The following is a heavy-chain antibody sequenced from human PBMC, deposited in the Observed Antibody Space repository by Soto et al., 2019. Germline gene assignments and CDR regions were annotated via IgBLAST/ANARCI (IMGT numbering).Heavy chain of an antibody. CDR1: GDSISSSGYY. J-gene: IGHJ4*02. CDR3: ARDSDYYSSGSFDY. CDR2: IYYSGSS. V-gene: IGHV4-31*03. D-gene: IGHD3-10*01. Sequence: NPSETLSLTCSVSGDSISSSGYYWSWIRQRPGKGLEWIGNIYYSGSSYNNPSLKSRVTISVNTSKNQFSLNLRSVTAADTAVYYCARDSDYYSSGSFDYWGQGTLVTV.